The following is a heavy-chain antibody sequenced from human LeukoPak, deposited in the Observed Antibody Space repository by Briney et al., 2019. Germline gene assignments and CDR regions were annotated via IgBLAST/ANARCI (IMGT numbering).Heavy chain of an antibody. Sequence: SETLSLTCAVSGGSISSGGYSWSWIRQPPGKGLEWIGYIYQNGNTYYNPSLKSRVTISVDRSKNQSSLNLSSVTAADTAVYYCGRGGIAAAASGIDYWGQGTLVAVSS. J-gene: IGHJ4*02. CDR3: GRGGIAAAASGIDY. V-gene: IGHV4-30-2*01. CDR1: GGSISSGGYS. D-gene: IGHD6-13*01. CDR2: IYQNGNT.